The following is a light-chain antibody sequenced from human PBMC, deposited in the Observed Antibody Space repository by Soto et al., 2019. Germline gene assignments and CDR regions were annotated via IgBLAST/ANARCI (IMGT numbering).Light chain of an antibody. J-gene: IGKJ3*01. Sequence: DIQMTQSPSTLSASVGDRGTITCRASQIINTWLAWYQQKPGKAPKLLIYRASNLVSGVPSRFSGSGSGTEFTLTISSLQPDDFSIYYCQQYETYSGTFGPGTKVDL. V-gene: IGKV1-5*03. CDR3: QQYETYSGT. CDR2: RAS. CDR1: QIINTW.